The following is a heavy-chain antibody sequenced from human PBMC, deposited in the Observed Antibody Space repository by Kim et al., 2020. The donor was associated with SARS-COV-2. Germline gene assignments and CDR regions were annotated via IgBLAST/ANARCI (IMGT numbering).Heavy chain of an antibody. J-gene: IGHJ6*02. CDR2: IYYSGIT. V-gene: IGHV4-61*01. D-gene: IGHD3-10*01. Sequence: SETLSLTCTVSGGPVSSGSYSWTWIRQPPGKGLEWIGYIYYSGITNYNPSLKSRVTISIDTSKKQFSLKLSSVTAADTAVYYCARDVDYASGTYFSGFGMDVWGQGTTVTVSS. CDR3: ARDVDYASGTYFSGFGMDV. CDR1: GGPVSSGSYS.